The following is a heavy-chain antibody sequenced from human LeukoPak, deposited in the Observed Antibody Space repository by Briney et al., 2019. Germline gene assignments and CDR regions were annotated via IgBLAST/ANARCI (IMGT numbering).Heavy chain of an antibody. CDR2: IYYSGST. CDR1: GGSISSGDYY. CDR3: ASGWIQLWRRDY. D-gene: IGHD5-18*01. J-gene: IGHJ4*02. V-gene: IGHV4-30-4*01. Sequence: SETLSLTCTVSGGSISSGDYYWRWIRQPPGKGLEWIGYIYYSGSTYCNPSLKSRVTISVDTSKNQFSLKLSSVTAADTAVYYCASGWIQLWRRDYWGQGTLVTVSS.